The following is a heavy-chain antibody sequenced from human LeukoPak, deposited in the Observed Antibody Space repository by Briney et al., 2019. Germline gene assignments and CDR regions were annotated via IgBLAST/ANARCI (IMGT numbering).Heavy chain of an antibody. D-gene: IGHD4-11*01. J-gene: IGHJ6*03. Sequence: ASVKVSCKXSGGTFSSYAISWVRQAPGQGLEWMGGIIPIFGTANYAQKFQGRVTITTDESTSTAYMELSSLRSEDTAVYYCASVTVTTWAPDGHMDVWGKGTTVTVSS. V-gene: IGHV1-69*05. CDR3: ASVTVTTWAPDGHMDV. CDR1: GGTFSSYA. CDR2: IIPIFGTA.